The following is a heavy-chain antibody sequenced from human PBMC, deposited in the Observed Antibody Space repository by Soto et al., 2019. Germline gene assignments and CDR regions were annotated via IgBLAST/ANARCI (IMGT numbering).Heavy chain of an antibody. J-gene: IGHJ5*02. CDR1: GGSISSGDYY. Sequence: SETLSLTCTVSGGSISSGDYYWSWIRQPPGNGLEWIGYIYYSGSTYYNPSLKSRVTISVDTSKNQFSLKLSSVTAADTAVFSCARDNRENYVASGGLDPWGQGTLVTVSS. D-gene: IGHD1-7*01. CDR3: ARDNRENYVASGGLDP. V-gene: IGHV4-30-4*01. CDR2: IYYSGST.